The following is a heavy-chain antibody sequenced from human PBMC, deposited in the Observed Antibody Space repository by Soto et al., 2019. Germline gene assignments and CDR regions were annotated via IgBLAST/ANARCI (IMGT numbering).Heavy chain of an antibody. V-gene: IGHV1-69*13. CDR2: IXPXXXTX. Sequence: SVKVSCKASGGTFSSYAISWVRQAPGQGPEWMGXIXPXXXTXNXAXKXXXXVTITADESTSTAYMELGRLRSEDTAVYYCASHHYDSSGYEAFDIWGQGTMVTVSS. CDR1: GGTFSSYA. J-gene: IGHJ3*02. CDR3: ASHHYDSSGYEAFDI. D-gene: IGHD3-22*01.